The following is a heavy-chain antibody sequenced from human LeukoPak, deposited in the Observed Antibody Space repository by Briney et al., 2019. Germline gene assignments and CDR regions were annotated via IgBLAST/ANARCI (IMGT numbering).Heavy chain of an antibody. D-gene: IGHD2-2*01. CDR1: GGSFSGYY. CDR2: INHSGGT. CDR3: ARGLRLVVPAANNWFDP. V-gene: IGHV4-34*01. Sequence: SETLSLTCAVYGGSFSGYYWSWLRQPPGKGLEWIGEINHSGGTNYNPSLKSRVTMSVDTSKNQFSLKLSSVTAADTAVYYCARGLRLVVPAANNWFDPWGQGTLVTVSS. J-gene: IGHJ5*02.